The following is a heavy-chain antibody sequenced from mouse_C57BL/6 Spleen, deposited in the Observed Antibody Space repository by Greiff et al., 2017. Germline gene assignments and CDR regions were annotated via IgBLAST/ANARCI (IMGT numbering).Heavy chain of an antibody. D-gene: IGHD1-1*01. J-gene: IGHJ4*01. Sequence: QVQLQQPGAELVMPGASVKLSCKASGYTFTSYWMHWVKQRPGQGLEWIGEIDPSDSYTNYNQKFKGKSTLTVDKSSSTAYMQLSSLTSEDSAVYYCARSPITTAYAMDYWGQGTSVTVSS. CDR2: IDPSDSYT. CDR3: ARSPITTAYAMDY. V-gene: IGHV1-69*01. CDR1: GYTFTSYW.